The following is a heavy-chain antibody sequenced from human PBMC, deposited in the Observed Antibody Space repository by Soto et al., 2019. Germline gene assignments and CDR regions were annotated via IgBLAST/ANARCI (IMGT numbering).Heavy chain of an antibody. Sequence: EVQLVQSGAEVKKPGESLKISCKGSGYSFTSYWIGWVRQMPGKGLEWMGIIYPGDSDTRYSPSFQGQVTISADKSISTAYLQWSSLKASDTAMYYCARLRLSAVATGDYFDYWGQGTLVTVSS. D-gene: IGHD6-19*01. J-gene: IGHJ4*02. V-gene: IGHV5-51*01. CDR2: IYPGDSDT. CDR3: ARLRLSAVATGDYFDY. CDR1: GYSFTSYW.